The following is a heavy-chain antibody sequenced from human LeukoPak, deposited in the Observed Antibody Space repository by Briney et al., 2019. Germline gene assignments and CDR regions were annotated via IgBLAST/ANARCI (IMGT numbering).Heavy chain of an antibody. CDR1: GFTFSSYG. Sequence: PGGSLRLSCVASGFTFSSYGMHWVRQAPGKGLEWVSFIRYDGTNKYCADSVKGRFTISRDNFKNTLYLQMNSLIAEDTAVYYCAKDGATAGHYYYYMDVWGKGTTVTISS. CDR3: AKDGATAGHYYYYMDV. V-gene: IGHV3-30*02. D-gene: IGHD5-12*01. CDR2: IRYDGTNK. J-gene: IGHJ6*03.